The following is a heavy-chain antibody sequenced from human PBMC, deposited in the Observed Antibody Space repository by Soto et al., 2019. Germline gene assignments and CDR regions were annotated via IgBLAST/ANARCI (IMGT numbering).Heavy chain of an antibody. CDR1: GFTFTSYA. D-gene: IGHD1-26*01. V-gene: IGHV3-23*01. Sequence: XGSLRFSFAASGFTFTSYAMSWVRLTPGKGLEWVSAISGSGSNTFYADSVRGRFTISRDNSKNTVFLQMNNLRAEDTAVYFCARDRATFDYWGQGTRVTVSS. CDR2: ISGSGSNT. J-gene: IGHJ4*02. CDR3: ARDRATFDY.